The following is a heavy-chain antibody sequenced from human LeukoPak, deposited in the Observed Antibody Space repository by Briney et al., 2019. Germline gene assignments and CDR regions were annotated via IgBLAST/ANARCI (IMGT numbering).Heavy chain of an antibody. D-gene: IGHD6-13*01. CDR1: GGSISSYY. CDR2: IYTSGST. V-gene: IGHV4-4*07. Sequence: PSETLSLTCTVSGGSISSYYWSWIRQPAGKGLEWIGRIYTSGSTNYNPSLKSRVTMSVDTSKNQFSLKLSSVTAADTAVYYCARDGRPIAAAGHYYYGMDVWGQGTTVTVS. J-gene: IGHJ6*02. CDR3: ARDGRPIAAAGHYYYGMDV.